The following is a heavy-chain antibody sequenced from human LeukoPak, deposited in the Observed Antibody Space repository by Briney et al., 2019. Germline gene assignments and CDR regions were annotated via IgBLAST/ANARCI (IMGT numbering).Heavy chain of an antibody. D-gene: IGHD1-26*01. V-gene: IGHV3-73*01. J-gene: IGHJ4*02. CDR2: IRSKANSYAT. CDR3: TRLMGGATNIDY. CDR1: GLTFSGSA. Sequence: GGSLRLSCAAFGLTFSGSAMHWVRQASGKGLEWVGRIRSKANSYATAYAASVKGRFTISRDDSKNTAYLQMNSLKTEDTAVYYCTRLMGGATNIDYWGQGTLVTVSS.